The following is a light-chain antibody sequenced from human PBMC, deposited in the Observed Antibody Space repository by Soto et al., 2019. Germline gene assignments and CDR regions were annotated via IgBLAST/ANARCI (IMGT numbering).Light chain of an antibody. CDR1: QSDTNAY. Sequence: EMGVTQSPGTLSLSPGERATLSCRASQSDTNAYLTWYQQKPGQAPRLLIYGASTRATGIPDRFSGSGSGTDFTLTSSRVEPEDFAVYYCHYYGGPFGGGTKIEIK. CDR3: HYYGGP. J-gene: IGKJ4*01. CDR2: GAS. V-gene: IGKV3-20*01.